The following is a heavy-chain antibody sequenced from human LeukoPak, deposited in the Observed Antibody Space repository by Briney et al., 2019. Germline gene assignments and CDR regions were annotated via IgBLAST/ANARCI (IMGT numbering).Heavy chain of an antibody. D-gene: IGHD3-10*01. CDR1: GYTFTHYA. CDR3: ARSMVRGVIAY. J-gene: IGHJ4*02. Sequence: GASVKVSCKASGYTFTHYAINWVRQAPGQGLEWMGWINTNTGNPTYAQGFTGRFVFSLDTSVSTAYLQIGSLKAEDTAMYYCARSMVRGVIAYWGQGTLVTVSS. CDR2: INTNTGNP. V-gene: IGHV7-4-1*01.